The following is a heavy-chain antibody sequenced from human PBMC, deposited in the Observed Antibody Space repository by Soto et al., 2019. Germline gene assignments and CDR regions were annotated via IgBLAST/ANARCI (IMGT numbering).Heavy chain of an antibody. CDR2: IDYTGGT. V-gene: IGHV4-30-4*01. D-gene: IGHD4-17*01. Sequence: SETLSLTCIVSGASIIDGDYYWSWLRQPPGKGPEWIGIIDYTGGTHYNPTLTGPVSMSVDASANQFSLKVNFVTAADSAVYYCARVGYGDYGRGYYFDFWGPGILVTVSS. CDR1: GASIIDGDYY. J-gene: IGHJ4*02. CDR3: ARVGYGDYGRGYYFDF.